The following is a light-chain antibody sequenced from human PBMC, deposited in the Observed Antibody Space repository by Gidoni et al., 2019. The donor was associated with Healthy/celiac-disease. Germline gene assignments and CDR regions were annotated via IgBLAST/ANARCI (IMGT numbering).Light chain of an antibody. Sequence: DIQMTQLPSSLSASVGDKVTITRRASQSISSYLNWYQQKPGKAPKPLIYAASSLQSGVQSRFSGSGSGTDFTLTISSLQPEDFATYYCQQSYSTPWTFGQGTKVEIK. CDR3: QQSYSTPWT. J-gene: IGKJ1*01. CDR2: AAS. V-gene: IGKV1-39*01. CDR1: QSISSY.